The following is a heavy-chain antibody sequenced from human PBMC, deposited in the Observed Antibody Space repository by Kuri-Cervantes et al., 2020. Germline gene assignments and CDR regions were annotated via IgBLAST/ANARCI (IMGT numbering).Heavy chain of an antibody. V-gene: IGHV1-69*06. CDR3: ARVAGYCSGGSCSNWFDP. J-gene: IGHJ5*02. Sequence: SVKVSCKASGYTFTSYGISWVRQAPGKGLEWMGGIIPIFGTANYAQKFQGRVTITADKSTSTAYMELSSLRSEDTAVYYCARVAGYCSGGSCSNWFDPWGQGTLVTVSS. CDR1: GYTFTSYG. CDR2: IIPIFGTA. D-gene: IGHD2-15*01.